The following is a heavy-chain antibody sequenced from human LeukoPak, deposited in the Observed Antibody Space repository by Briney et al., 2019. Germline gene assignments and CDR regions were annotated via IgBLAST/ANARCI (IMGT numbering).Heavy chain of an antibody. J-gene: IGHJ4*02. Sequence: ASVKVSCKASGYTFTGYYMHWVRQAPGQGLEWMGRINPNSGGTNYAQKFQGRVTMTRDTSISTAYMELSRLRSDDTVVYYCARLNPKYCSGGSWPDYWGQGTLVTVSS. CDR1: GYTFTGYY. CDR2: INPNSGGT. D-gene: IGHD2-15*01. CDR3: ARLNPKYCSGGSWPDY. V-gene: IGHV1-2*05.